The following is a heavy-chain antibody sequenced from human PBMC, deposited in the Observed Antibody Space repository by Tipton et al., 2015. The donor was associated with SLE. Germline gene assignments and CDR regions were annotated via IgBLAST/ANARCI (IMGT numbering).Heavy chain of an antibody. CDR2: SYYSGST. V-gene: IGHV4-31*03. J-gene: IGHJ3*02. CDR3: ARWIAVPATANSDAFDI. Sequence: TLSLTCTVSGGSISSGTYYWNWIRQHPGKGLEWIGYSYYSGSTYFSSSLKSRVSISVDTSMNQFSLRLSSVTAADTAVYYCARWIAVPATANSDAFDIWGQGTMVTVSS. D-gene: IGHD2-2*01. CDR1: GGSISSGTYY.